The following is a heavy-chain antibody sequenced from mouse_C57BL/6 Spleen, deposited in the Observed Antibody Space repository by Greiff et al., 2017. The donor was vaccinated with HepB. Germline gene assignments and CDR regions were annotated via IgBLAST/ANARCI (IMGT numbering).Heavy chain of an antibody. CDR3: ARESRVVLDY. J-gene: IGHJ2*01. D-gene: IGHD1-1*01. Sequence: QVQLQQPGAELVKPGASVKLSCKASGYTFTSYWMHWVKQRPGRGLEWIGRIDPNSGGTKYNEKFKSKATLTVDKPSSTAYMQRSSLTSGDSAVYYCARESRVVLDYWGQGTTLTVSS. CDR2: IDPNSGGT. CDR1: GYTFTSYW. V-gene: IGHV1-72*01.